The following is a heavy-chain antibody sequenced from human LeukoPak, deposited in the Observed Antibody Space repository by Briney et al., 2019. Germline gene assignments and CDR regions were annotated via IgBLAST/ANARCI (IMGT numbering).Heavy chain of an antibody. J-gene: IGHJ6*02. CDR3: ARLDARCSSTSCHTYYYYGTDV. CDR2: IYPGDSDT. Sequence: GESLQISCKGSGYSFTSYWIGWVRQMPGKGLEWMGIIYPGDSDTRYSPSFQGQVTISADKSISTAYLQWSSLKASDTAMYYCARLDARCSSTSCHTYYYYGTDVWGQGTTVTVSS. D-gene: IGHD2-2*01. V-gene: IGHV5-51*01. CDR1: GYSFTSYW.